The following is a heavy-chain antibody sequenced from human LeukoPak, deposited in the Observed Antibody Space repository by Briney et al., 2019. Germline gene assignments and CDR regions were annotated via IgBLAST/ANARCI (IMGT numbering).Heavy chain of an antibody. J-gene: IGHJ4*02. CDR2: ISSSATNI. CDR1: GFTFSNYY. CDR3: ARVPYDFWSGYYMRGDY. Sequence: GGSLRLSCAASGFTFSNYYMSWIRQAPGKGLEWISYISSSATNIQYADSVKGRFTISRDNAKNSLYLQMNSLSAEDTAVYYCARVPYDFWSGYYMRGDYWGQGTLVTVSS. D-gene: IGHD3-3*01. V-gene: IGHV3-11*01.